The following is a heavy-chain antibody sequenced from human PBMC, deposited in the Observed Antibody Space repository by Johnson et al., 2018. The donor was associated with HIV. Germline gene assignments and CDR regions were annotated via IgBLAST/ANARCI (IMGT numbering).Heavy chain of an antibody. Sequence: VQLVESGAGLVQPGGSLRLSCAASGFTFTSYAMSWVRQAPGKGLEWVSAISGSGGSTYYADSVKGRFTISRDTSKNTLYLQMNSLRAEDTAVYYCANGGYSYGYDAVDIWGQGTMVTVSS. CDR2: ISGSGGST. J-gene: IGHJ3*02. D-gene: IGHD5-18*01. CDR1: GFTFTSYA. V-gene: IGHV3-23*04. CDR3: ANGGYSYGYDAVDI.